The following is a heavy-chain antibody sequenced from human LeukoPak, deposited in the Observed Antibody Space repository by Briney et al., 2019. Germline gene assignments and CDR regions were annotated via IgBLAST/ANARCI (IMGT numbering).Heavy chain of an antibody. CDR1: GFTFSSYG. D-gene: IGHD2-15*01. CDR2: ISYDGSKT. V-gene: IGHV3-30*03. J-gene: IGHJ4*02. CDR3: GRDEIRLNILVVVDPDGF. Sequence: PGGSLRLSCAASGFTFSSYGMYWVRQVPGKGLEWVAVISYDGSKTYYADSVKGRFTISRDNSKNTLYLEMNSVRGEDTAVYYCGRDEIRLNILVVVDPDGFWGQGTLVTVSS.